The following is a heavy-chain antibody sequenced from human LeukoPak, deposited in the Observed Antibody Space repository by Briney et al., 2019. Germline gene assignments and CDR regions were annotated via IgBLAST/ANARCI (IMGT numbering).Heavy chain of an antibody. V-gene: IGHV3-23*01. D-gene: IGHD5-18*01. J-gene: IGHJ4*02. Sequence: GGSLRLSCAASGVTFGSYAMSWVRQAPGKGLEWVSAITGSGVSTHYADSVKGRFTISRDNSKDSLYLQMSSLRAEDTAVYYCAKDSGYTYGLSPYYFDCWGQGTLVTVSA. CDR3: AKDSGYTYGLSPYYFDC. CDR2: ITGSGVST. CDR1: GVTFGSYA.